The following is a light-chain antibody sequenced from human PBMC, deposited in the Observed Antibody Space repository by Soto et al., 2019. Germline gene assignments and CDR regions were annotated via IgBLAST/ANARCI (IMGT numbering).Light chain of an antibody. Sequence: QLVLTQSPSASASLGASVKLTCTLSSGHSNYAIAWHQQQSEKGPRYLMKVNSDGSHSKGDGIPDRFSGSSSGAERYLSISSLQSEDEADYYCQTLATGSYVFGTGTKVTVL. J-gene: IGLJ1*01. CDR2: VNSDGSH. V-gene: IGLV4-69*01. CDR3: QTLATGSYV. CDR1: SGHSNYA.